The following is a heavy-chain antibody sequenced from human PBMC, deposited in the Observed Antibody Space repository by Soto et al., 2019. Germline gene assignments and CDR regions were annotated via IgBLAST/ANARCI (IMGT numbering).Heavy chain of an antibody. V-gene: IGHV3-30-3*01. CDR1: GFTFSSYP. CDR2: ISYDETSK. D-gene: IGHD1-1*01. J-gene: IGHJ5*02. CDR3: VRCWGTGDGSNLGYNWLDP. Sequence: QVQLVESGGGVVQSGRSLRLSCAASGFTFSSYPMHWVRQAPGKGLEWVAVISYDETSKYYADSVKGRFTISRDNSKNTLYLQMTILRAEDTAVYYCVRCWGTGDGSNLGYNWLDPWGQGTLVTVSS.